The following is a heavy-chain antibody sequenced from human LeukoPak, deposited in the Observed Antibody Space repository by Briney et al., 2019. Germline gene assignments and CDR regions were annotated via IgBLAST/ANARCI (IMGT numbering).Heavy chain of an antibody. CDR1: GGSFSGYY. CDR2: INHSGST. Sequence: SETLSLTCAVYGGSFSGYYWSWIRQPPGKGLEWIGEINHSGSTNYNPSLKSRVTISVDTSKNQFSLKLSSVTAADTAVYYCARPGRITNLTPRGRRMYYFDYWGQGTLVTVSS. J-gene: IGHJ4*02. D-gene: IGHD3-10*01. CDR3: ARPGRITNLTPRGRRMYYFDY. V-gene: IGHV4-34*01.